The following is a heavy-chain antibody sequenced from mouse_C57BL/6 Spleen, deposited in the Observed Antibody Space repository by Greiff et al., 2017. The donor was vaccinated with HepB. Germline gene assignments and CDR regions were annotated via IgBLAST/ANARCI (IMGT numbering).Heavy chain of an antibody. CDR1: GYTFTDYN. CDR2: INPNNGGT. J-gene: IGHJ2*01. V-gene: IGHV1-18*01. CDR3: AREGGKGFDY. D-gene: IGHD1-1*02. Sequence: EVKVVESGPELVKPGASVKIPCKASGYTFTDYNMDWVKQSHGKSLEWIGDINPNNGGTIYNQKFKGKATLTVDKSSSTAYMELRSLTSEDTAGYYCAREGGKGFDYWGQGTTLTVSS.